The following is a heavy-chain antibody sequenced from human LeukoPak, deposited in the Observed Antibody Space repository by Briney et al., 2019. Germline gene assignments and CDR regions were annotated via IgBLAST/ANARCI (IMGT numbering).Heavy chain of an antibody. Sequence: PSETLSLTCTVSGGSISSGSYYWSWIRQPAGKGLEWIGRIYTSGSTNYNPSLKSRVTISVDTSKNQFSLKLSSVTAADTAVYYCAREGRDFGWFGELLTNWGQGTLVTVSS. CDR3: AREGRDFGWFGELLTN. D-gene: IGHD3-10*01. J-gene: IGHJ4*02. CDR2: IYTSGST. V-gene: IGHV4-61*02. CDR1: GGSISSGSYY.